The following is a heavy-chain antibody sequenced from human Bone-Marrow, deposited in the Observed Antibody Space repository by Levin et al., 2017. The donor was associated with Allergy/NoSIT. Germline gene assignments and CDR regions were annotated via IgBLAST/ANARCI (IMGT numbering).Heavy chain of an antibody. J-gene: IGHJ4*02. CDR2: ISYDGSNK. Sequence: GESLKISCAASGFTFSSYAMHWVRQAPGKGLEWVAVISYDGSNKYYADSVKGRFTISRDNSKNTLYLQMNSLRAEDTAVYYCARDLGDCSSTSCYLDYWGQGTLVTVSS. CDR1: GFTFSSYA. CDR3: ARDLGDCSSTSCYLDY. D-gene: IGHD2-2*01. V-gene: IGHV3-30-3*01.